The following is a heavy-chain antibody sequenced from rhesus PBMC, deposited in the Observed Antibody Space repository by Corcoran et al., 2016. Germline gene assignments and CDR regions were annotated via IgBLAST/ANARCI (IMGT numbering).Heavy chain of an antibody. CDR3: ARGAIAAADFDY. CDR1: GGSISGYL. V-gene: IGHV4-160*01. CDR2: IDSRGST. Sequence: QLQLQESGPGLVKPSETLSLTCPVSGGSISGYLWSWIRPPPGKGLEWIGRIDSRGSTDYNPSLKSRVTISRDTSKNQFSLKLSSVTAADTAVYYCARGAIAAADFDYWGQGVLVTVSS. D-gene: IGHD6-31*01. J-gene: IGHJ4*01.